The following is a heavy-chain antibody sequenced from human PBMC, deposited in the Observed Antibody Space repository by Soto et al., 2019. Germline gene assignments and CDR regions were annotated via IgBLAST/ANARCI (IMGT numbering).Heavy chain of an antibody. V-gene: IGHV3-74*03. CDR1: GLSFSSYW. D-gene: IGHD6-19*01. CDR3: ASYFQTYSFGWYGGLSYYAIDF. Sequence: GGSLRLSCAASGLSFSSYWMHWVRQDPGKGLVWVSRINSDGSTTKYADFVKGRFTISRDNAKNTLYLQMISLRAEDTAVYYCASYFQTYSFGWYGGLSYYAIDFWGQGPTVTVSS. CDR2: INSDGSTT. J-gene: IGHJ6*02.